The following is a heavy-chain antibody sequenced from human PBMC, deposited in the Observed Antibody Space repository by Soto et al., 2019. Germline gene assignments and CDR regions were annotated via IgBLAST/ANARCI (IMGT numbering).Heavy chain of an antibody. V-gene: IGHV4-34*01. CDR2: ICHGGGA. CDR3: AGYSNSWAKYVKH. D-gene: IGHD6-13*01. Sequence: VQLQQWGAGLSKPSETLSLTCAVYGGSFSGYCWSWIRQTPGERLEWVGDICHGGGANYNPSLKSRVSFSMDPSKNQFSLKLNSVMAADTAVYYCAGYSNSWAKYVKHWGRGSLVTVSS. J-gene: IGHJ1*01. CDR1: GGSFSGYC.